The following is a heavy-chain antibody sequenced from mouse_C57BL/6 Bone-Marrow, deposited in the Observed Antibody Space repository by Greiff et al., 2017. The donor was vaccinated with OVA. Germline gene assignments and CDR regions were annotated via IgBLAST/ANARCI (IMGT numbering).Heavy chain of an antibody. CDR1: GYTFPSYW. CDR3: SRWGFLYAMDY. Sequence: VKLQQPGAELVKPGASVKMSCKASGYTFPSYWITWVKQRPGQGLEWFGDIYPGSGSTNYNEKFKSKATLTVDTSSSTAYMQLSILTAEDSAVYYCSRWGFLYAMDYWGQGTAVTVSS. V-gene: IGHV1-55*01. CDR2: IYPGSGST. J-gene: IGHJ4*01.